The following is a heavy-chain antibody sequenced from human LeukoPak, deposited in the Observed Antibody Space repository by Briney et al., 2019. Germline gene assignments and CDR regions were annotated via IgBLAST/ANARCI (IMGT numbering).Heavy chain of an antibody. CDR1: GFTLRNYG. CDR2: ISDDGSNK. CDR3: PRGTFSSGYYSVDY. Sequence: PGRSLRLSCATSGFTLRNYGIHWVHQAPGKGLEWAAFISDDGSNKNYADSVKGRFTISRDNSKNTVSVEMNRLRPEDTAVYYCPRGTFSSGYYSVDYWGQGTLVTVSS. D-gene: IGHD3-22*01. J-gene: IGHJ4*02. V-gene: IGHV3-30*06.